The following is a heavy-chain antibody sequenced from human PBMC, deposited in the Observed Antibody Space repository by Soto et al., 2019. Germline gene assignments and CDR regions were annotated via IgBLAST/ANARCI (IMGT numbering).Heavy chain of an antibody. J-gene: IGHJ4*02. Sequence: GGSLRLSCAASGFIFSNYVMYWVRQAPGKGLEWVAFMSYDGTTKSYADSVKGRFTISRDNSQNTLYLQMNSLRPEDTGVYYCAREVLWSRYFDYWGQGT. CDR2: MSYDGTTK. CDR1: GFIFSNYV. V-gene: IGHV3-30-3*01. CDR3: AREVLWSRYFDY. D-gene: IGHD3-10*01.